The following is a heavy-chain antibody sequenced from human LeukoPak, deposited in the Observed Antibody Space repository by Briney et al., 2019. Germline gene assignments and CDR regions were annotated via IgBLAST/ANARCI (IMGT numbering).Heavy chain of an antibody. CDR3: ARGIAAAGNCYYYYYYYMDV. J-gene: IGHJ6*03. CDR1: GYTFTSYD. V-gene: IGHV1-46*01. Sequence: ASVKVSCKASGYTFTSYDMHWVRQAPGQGLEWMGIINPSGGSTSYAQKFQGRVTMTRDMSTSTVYMELSSLRSEDTAVYYCARGIAAAGNCYYYYYYYMDVWAKGPRSPSP. CDR2: INPSGGST. D-gene: IGHD6-13*01.